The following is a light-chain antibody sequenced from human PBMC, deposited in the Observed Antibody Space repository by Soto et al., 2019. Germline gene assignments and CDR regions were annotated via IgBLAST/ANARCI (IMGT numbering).Light chain of an antibody. V-gene: IGKV3-15*01. Sequence: EIVMTQSPATLSVSPGERATLSCRASQSVSSNLAWYQQKPGQAPRLLIYGGSTRATGIPAKFSGSGSGTEFTLTISSLQSEDFAVYSCQQYNNWPRTFGQGTKLEIK. CDR2: GGS. CDR1: QSVSSN. J-gene: IGKJ2*01. CDR3: QQYNNWPRT.